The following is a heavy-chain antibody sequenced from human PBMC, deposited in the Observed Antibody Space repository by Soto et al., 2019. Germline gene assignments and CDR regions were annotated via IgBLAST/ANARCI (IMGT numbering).Heavy chain of an antibody. CDR2: IIPILGIA. J-gene: IGHJ6*03. CDR3: AVAGGGDLVDPYCSSTSCYYYYYYMDV. Sequence: QVQLVQSGAEVQKPGSSVKVSCKASGGTFSSYTISWVRQAPGQGLEWMGRIIPILGIANYAQKLQGRVTLPADKSTGPPNREAGSLGWERGAGYYCAVAGGGDLVDPYCSSTSCYYYYYYMDVWGKGTTVTVSS. D-gene: IGHD2-2*01. V-gene: IGHV1-69*02. CDR1: GGTFSSYT.